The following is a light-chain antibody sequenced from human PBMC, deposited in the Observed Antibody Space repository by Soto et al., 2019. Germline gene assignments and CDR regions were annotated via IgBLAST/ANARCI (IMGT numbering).Light chain of an antibody. CDR3: XXYNNWPRT. CDR2: GAS. J-gene: IGKJ1*01. CDR1: QSVSSSY. V-gene: IGKV3-20*01. Sequence: EIVLTQSPGTLSLSPGERATLSCRASQSVSSSYLAWYQQKPGQAPRLLLYGASSRDTTIPDRISGSGSGGKLPLPITRRHTEDCHVXXXXXYNNWPRTFGQGTKVDIK.